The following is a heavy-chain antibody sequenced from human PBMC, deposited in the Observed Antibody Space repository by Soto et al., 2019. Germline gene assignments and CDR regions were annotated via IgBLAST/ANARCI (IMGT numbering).Heavy chain of an antibody. J-gene: IGHJ4*02. Sequence: EVQLLESGGGMVQPGESLRLSCAASGFTFASYTMTWVRQAPGKGLEWVSTINSGGDTTYYSDSVKGRFTISRDSTKNTLFLLMTSLRAEDTAVYYCAKSGGPPGSLDVYFDYWGQGTLVTVSS. CDR1: GFTFASYT. CDR3: AKSGGPPGSLDVYFDY. D-gene: IGHD3-16*01. V-gene: IGHV3-23*01. CDR2: INSGGDTT.